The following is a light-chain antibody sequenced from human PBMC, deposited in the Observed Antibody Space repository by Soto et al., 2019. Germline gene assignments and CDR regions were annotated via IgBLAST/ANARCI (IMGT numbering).Light chain of an antibody. CDR3: TSYAGTNIGV. J-gene: IGLJ3*02. CDR2: EVS. Sequence: SVLTQPPSASGSPGQSVTISCTGTSSDVGGYNYVSWYQQYPGKAPKLMIYEVSKRPSGVPDRFSGSKSGKTASLTVSGLQPEDEADYYCTSYAGTNIGVFGGGTKLTVL. CDR1: SSDVGGYNY. V-gene: IGLV2-8*01.